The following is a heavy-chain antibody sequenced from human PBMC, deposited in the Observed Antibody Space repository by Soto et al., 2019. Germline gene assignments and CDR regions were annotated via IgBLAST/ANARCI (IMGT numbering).Heavy chain of an antibody. D-gene: IGHD1-26*01. CDR1: GFTFSSYS. J-gene: IGHJ4*02. CDR3: TRHWLATREFDY. CDR2: ISSSSGHI. Sequence: KAVGSLRLSCAASGFTFSSYSMNWVRQAPGKGLEWVSSISSSSGHIYYADSLKGRFTISRDNAKNSLYLQMNSLRAEDTAVYYCTRHWLATREFDYWGQGTLVTVSS. V-gene: IGHV3-21*01.